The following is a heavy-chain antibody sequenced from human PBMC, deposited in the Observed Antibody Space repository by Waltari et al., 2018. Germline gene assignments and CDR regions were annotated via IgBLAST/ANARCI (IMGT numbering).Heavy chain of an antibody. CDR3: ARRAGIGYFDY. Sequence: QVQLQESGPGLVKPSETLSLTCTVSGGSISSYYWSWIRQPPVKGLEWIGYIYYSGSTNYNPSLKSRVTISVDTSKNQFSLKLSSVTAADTAVYYCARRAGIGYFDYWGQGTLVTVSS. V-gene: IGHV4-59*01. J-gene: IGHJ4*02. CDR2: IYYSGST. CDR1: GGSISSYY. D-gene: IGHD6-19*01.